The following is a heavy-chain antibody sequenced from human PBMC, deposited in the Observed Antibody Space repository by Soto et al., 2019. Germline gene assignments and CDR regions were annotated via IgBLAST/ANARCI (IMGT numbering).Heavy chain of an antibody. CDR3: ARDFSGPMDY. D-gene: IGHD3-10*01. CDR1: GYTFTNYY. Sequence: GASVKVSFKASGYTFTNYYMHWLRQAPGQGLEWMGIIYPSGGSTRNAQKFQGRVTMTRDTSTSTVYMELSSLRSEDTAVYYCARDFSGPMDYWGRGTLVTVSS. J-gene: IGHJ4*02. V-gene: IGHV1-46*01. CDR2: IYPSGGST.